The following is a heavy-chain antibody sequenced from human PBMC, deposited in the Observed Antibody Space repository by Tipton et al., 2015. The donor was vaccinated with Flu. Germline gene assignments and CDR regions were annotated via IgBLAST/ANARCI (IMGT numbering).Heavy chain of an antibody. V-gene: IGHV4-61*02. Sequence: TLSLTCTVSGGSMRSGSFFWSWVRRTAGKGLEWIGRRYVTGTTKYNPSLESRVTISADASKNQFSLELTSVTAADTAVYYCARDGYYYYYYGMDVWGQGTTVTVSS. J-gene: IGHJ6*02. CDR1: GGSMRSGSFF. CDR3: ARDGYYYYYYGMDV. D-gene: IGHD2-2*03. CDR2: RYVTGTT.